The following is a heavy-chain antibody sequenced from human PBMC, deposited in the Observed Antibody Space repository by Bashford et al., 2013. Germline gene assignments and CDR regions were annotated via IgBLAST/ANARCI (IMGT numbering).Heavy chain of an antibody. V-gene: IGHV4-59*04. J-gene: IGHJ4*02. CDR1: WPPSTSHY. Sequence: SETLSLTCTRLWWPPSTSHYWSWIRQPPGAGLEWIGYIHYNRNTFYNPSLKSRVTISLDSPKNQFSLRLTSVTAADTAVYYXARSYDFWSGYFVYFDYWAREPWSPSP. D-gene: IGHD3-3*01. CDR3: ARSYDFWSGYFVYFDY. CDR2: IHYNRNT.